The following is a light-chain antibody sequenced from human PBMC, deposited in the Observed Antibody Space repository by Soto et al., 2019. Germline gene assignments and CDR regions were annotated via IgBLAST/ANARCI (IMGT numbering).Light chain of an antibody. CDR3: RQYGSSPST. CDR2: GAS. Sequence: EIVLTQSPGTLSLSPGERATLSCRASQSVSSIYLAWYQQKPGHAPRLLIYGASSRATGIPDRFSGRGSGTDFTLTISRLEPEDFAIYFCRQYGSSPSTFGQGTKV. J-gene: IGKJ1*01. V-gene: IGKV3-20*01. CDR1: QSVSSIY.